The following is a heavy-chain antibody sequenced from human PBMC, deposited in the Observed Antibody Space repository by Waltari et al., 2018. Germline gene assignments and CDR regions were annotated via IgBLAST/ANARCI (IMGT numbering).Heavy chain of an antibody. J-gene: IGHJ4*02. D-gene: IGHD6-13*01. Sequence: QVQLVQSGAEVKKPGASVKVSCKASGYTFTGYYMHWVRQAPGQGLEWMGRINPNSVGTNYAQKFQGRVTMTRDTSISTAYMELSRLRSDDTAVYYCARVGDGKQQLALDYWGQGTLVTVSS. V-gene: IGHV1-2*06. CDR3: ARVGDGKQQLALDY. CDR2: INPNSVGT. CDR1: GYTFTGYY.